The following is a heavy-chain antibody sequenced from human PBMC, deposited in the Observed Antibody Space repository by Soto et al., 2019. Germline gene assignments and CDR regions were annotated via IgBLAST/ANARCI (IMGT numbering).Heavy chain of an antibody. D-gene: IGHD1-1*01. Sequence: DTLSLTCTVSGGSMSRYYWTWIRQPPGKGLEWIGNIHYTGSTNYNPSLKSRVTILLGTSTSQFSLKVSSVTAADTAVYYCARDLTISSTDGPLDPWGHGTLVTVSS. CDR2: IHYTGST. CDR1: GGSMSRYY. V-gene: IGHV4-59*01. J-gene: IGHJ5*02. CDR3: ARDLTISSTDGPLDP.